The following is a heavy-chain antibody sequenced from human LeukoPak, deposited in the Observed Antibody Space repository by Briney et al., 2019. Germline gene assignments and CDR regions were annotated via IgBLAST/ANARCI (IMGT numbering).Heavy chain of an antibody. CDR1: GGSFSGYY. CDR3: ARGSDYADKGFDY. V-gene: IGHV4-34*01. Sequence: PSETLSLTCAVYGGSFSGYYWSWIRQPPGKGLEWIGEINHSGSTNYNPSLKSRVTISVDTSKNQFSLKLSSVTAADTAVYYCARGSDYADKGFDYWGQGTLVTVSS. CDR2: INHSGST. J-gene: IGHJ4*02. D-gene: IGHD4-17*01.